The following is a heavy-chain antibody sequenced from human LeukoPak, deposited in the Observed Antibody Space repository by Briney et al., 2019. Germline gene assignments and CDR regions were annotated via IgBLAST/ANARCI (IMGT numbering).Heavy chain of an antibody. J-gene: IGHJ6*02. Sequence: ASVKVSCKVSGYTLTELSMHWVRQAPGKGLEWMGGFDPEDGETIYAQKFQGRVTMTEDTSTGTAYMELSSLRSEDTAVYYCATDAGYCSSTSCYTVVWGVPSWGKYYYGMDVWGQGTTVTVSS. V-gene: IGHV1-24*01. CDR3: ATDAGYCSSTSCYTVVWGVPSWGKYYYGMDV. D-gene: IGHD2-2*02. CDR1: GYTLTELS. CDR2: FDPEDGET.